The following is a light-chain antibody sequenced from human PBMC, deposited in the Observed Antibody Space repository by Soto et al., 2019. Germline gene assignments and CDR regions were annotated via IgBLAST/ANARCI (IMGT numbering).Light chain of an antibody. CDR2: GAS. J-gene: IGKJ1*01. CDR1: QSVSSSS. CDR3: QQYGGSPRT. Sequence: EIVLTQFPDTLSLSPGERATLSCRASQSVSSSSLAWYQQKRGQAPGLLIHGASSRATGIPERFSGSGSGTDFTLTISRLEAEDFAVYYCQQYGGSPRTFGQGTKVEVK. V-gene: IGKV3-20*01.